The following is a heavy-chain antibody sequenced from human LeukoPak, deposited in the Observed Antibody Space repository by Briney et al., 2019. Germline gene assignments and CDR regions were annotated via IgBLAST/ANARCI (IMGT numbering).Heavy chain of an antibody. V-gene: IGHV3-7*01. CDR2: IKQDGSEK. D-gene: IGHD6-13*01. J-gene: IGHJ6*02. Sequence: GGSLRLSCAASGFTFSSYWMSWVRQAPGKGLEWVANIKQDGSEKYYVDSVKGRFTISRDNAKNSLYLQMNSLRAVDTAVYYCARDGAAAGTGYYYGMDVWGQGTTVTVSS. CDR1: GFTFSSYW. CDR3: ARDGAAAGTGYYYGMDV.